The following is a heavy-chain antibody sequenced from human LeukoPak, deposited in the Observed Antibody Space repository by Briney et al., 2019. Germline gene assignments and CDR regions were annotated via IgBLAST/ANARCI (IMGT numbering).Heavy chain of an antibody. CDR3: AREGCSGGDCYSFWFDP. CDR1: GFTFSSYA. D-gene: IGHD2-15*01. CDR2: IKQDGSEK. V-gene: IGHV3-7*01. J-gene: IGHJ5*02. Sequence: GGSLRLSCAASGFTFSSYAMSWVRQAPGKGLEWVANIKQDGSEKYYVDSVKGRFSISRDNAKNSLYLQMNSLRAEDTAVYSCAREGCSGGDCYSFWFDPWGQGTLVTVSS.